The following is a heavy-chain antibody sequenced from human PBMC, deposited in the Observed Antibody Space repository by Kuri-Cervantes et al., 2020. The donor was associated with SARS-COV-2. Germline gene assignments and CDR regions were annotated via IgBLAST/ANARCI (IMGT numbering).Heavy chain of an antibody. V-gene: IGHV3-53*01. CDR2: IYSGGST. CDR1: GFTVSSNY. D-gene: IGHD3-10*01. J-gene: IGHJ4*01. Sequence: GESLKISCAASGFTVSSNYMSWVRQAPGKGLEWVSVIYSGGSTYYADSVKGRFTISRDNSKNTLYLQMNSLRAEDTAVYYCASGPGILWVGDDYWGQEPWSPSPQ. CDR3: ASGPGILWVGDDY.